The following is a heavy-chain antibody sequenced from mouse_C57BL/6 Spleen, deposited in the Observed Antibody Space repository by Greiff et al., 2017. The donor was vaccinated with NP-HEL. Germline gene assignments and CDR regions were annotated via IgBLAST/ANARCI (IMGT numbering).Heavy chain of an antibody. Sequence: EVQGVESGGGLVQPGGSLKLSCAASGFTFSDYYMYWVRQTPEKRLEWVAYISNGGGSTYYPDTVKGRFTISRDNAKNTLYLQMSRLKSEDTAMYYCARPDYYGSSYVGAWFAYWGQGTLVTVSA. CDR1: GFTFSDYY. CDR3: ARPDYYGSSYVGAWFAY. J-gene: IGHJ3*01. V-gene: IGHV5-12*01. CDR2: ISNGGGST. D-gene: IGHD1-1*01.